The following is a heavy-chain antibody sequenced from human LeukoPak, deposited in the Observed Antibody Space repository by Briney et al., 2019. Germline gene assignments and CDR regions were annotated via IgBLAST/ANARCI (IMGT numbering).Heavy chain of an antibody. J-gene: IGHJ4*02. V-gene: IGHV3-30*03. CDR3: ARSEYCSGGSCYHFDY. Sequence: GRSLRLSCAASGFTFSSYGMHWVRQAPGKGLEWVAVISYDGSNKYYADSVKGRFTISRDNSKNTLYLQMNSLRAEDTAVYYCARSEYCSGGSCYHFDYWGQGTLVTVSS. CDR2: ISYDGSNK. CDR1: GFTFSSYG. D-gene: IGHD2-15*01.